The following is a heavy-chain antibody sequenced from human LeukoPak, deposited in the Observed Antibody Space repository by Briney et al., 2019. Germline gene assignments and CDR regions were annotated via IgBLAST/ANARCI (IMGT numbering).Heavy chain of an antibody. Sequence: SETLSLTCTVSGGSISSGGYYWSWIRQHPGKGLEWIGYIYYSGSTSYNPSLKSRVTISLDTSRNQFSLKLSSVTAADTAVYYRAREMDYYDSGGYYLQWFDPWGQGTLVTVSS. CDR1: GGSISSGGYY. D-gene: IGHD3-22*01. CDR3: AREMDYYDSGGYYLQWFDP. J-gene: IGHJ5*02. CDR2: IYYSGST. V-gene: IGHV4-31*03.